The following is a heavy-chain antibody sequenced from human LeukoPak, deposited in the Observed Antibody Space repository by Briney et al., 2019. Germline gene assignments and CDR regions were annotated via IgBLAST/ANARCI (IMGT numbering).Heavy chain of an antibody. J-gene: IGHJ6*02. Sequence: GGSLRLSCAASGFTFSTSGMNWVRQAPGKGLEWVSSISSSSSYIYYADSVKGRFTISRDNAKNSLYLQMNSLRAEDTAVYYCAREGRFLEWLFRGGMDVWGQGTTVTVSS. CDR2: ISSSSSYI. CDR3: AREGRFLEWLFRGGMDV. V-gene: IGHV3-21*01. D-gene: IGHD3-3*01. CDR1: GFTFSTSG.